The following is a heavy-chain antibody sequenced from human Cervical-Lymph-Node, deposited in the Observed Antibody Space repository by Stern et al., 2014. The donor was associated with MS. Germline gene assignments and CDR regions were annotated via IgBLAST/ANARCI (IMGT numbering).Heavy chain of an antibody. Sequence: QLQLQESGSGLVKPSQTLSLTCAVSCGSISSGGYSWSWIRQPPGKGLEWIGYIYHSGSTSYNPSLKRRVTISVDRSKNQFSLKLSSVTAADTAVYYCARSSTVTPNAFDIWGQGTMVTVSS. CDR3: ARSSTVTPNAFDI. V-gene: IGHV4-30-2*01. J-gene: IGHJ3*02. CDR2: IYHSGST. D-gene: IGHD4-17*01. CDR1: CGSISSGGYS.